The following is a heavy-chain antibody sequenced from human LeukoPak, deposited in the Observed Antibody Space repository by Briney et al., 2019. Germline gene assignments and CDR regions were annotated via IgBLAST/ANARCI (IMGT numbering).Heavy chain of an antibody. J-gene: IGHJ4*02. V-gene: IGHV3-23*01. CDR3: TIDLMAGFSSGWHFGY. CDR1: GLTFRNFA. D-gene: IGHD6-19*01. CDR2: TSGDEDST. Sequence: GGSLRLSCAASGLTFRNFAMSWVRQAPGKGLEWLAVTSGDEDSTHYADSVRGRFVISTDSSKNSLFLQMNSLRADDTAVYYCTIDLMAGFSSGWHFGYWGQGTLVTVSS.